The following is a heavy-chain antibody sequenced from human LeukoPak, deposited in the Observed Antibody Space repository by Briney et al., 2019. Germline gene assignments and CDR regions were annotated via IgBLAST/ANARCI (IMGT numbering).Heavy chain of an antibody. CDR2: ISSSSSTI. Sequence: GGSLRLSCAASGFTFSNYSMNWVRQAPGKGLEWVSYISSSSSTIYYADSVKGRFTISRDNAKNSLYLQMNSLRDEDTAVHYCAREIDSSAFFDCWGQGTLVTVSA. CDR1: GFTFSNYS. D-gene: IGHD6-19*01. V-gene: IGHV3-48*02. J-gene: IGHJ4*02. CDR3: AREIDSSAFFDC.